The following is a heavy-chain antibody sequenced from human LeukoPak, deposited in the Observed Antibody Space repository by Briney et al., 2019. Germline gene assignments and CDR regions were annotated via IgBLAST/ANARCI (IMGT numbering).Heavy chain of an antibody. CDR3: ARDRATDAFNI. J-gene: IGHJ3*02. CDR1: GYTFTGYY. V-gene: IGHV1-2*02. CDR2: INPNSGGT. Sequence: GASVKVSCKASGYTFTGYYMHWVRQAPRQGLERMGWINPNSGGTNYAQKFQGRVTMTRDTSISTAYMELSRLRSDDTDVYYCARDRATDAFNIWGQGTMVTVSS.